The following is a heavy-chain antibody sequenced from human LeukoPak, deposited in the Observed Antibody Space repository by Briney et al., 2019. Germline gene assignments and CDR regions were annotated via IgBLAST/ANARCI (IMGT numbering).Heavy chain of an antibody. V-gene: IGHV3-11*04. CDR3: TITEDNWFDP. CDR2: ISKGGRTI. D-gene: IGHD1-14*01. Sequence: GGSLRLSCAASGFTFSDYYMSWIRQAPGKGLEWVSYISKGGRTIFYADSVKGRFTISRDNAKNSLFLQMNSLRAEDTAVYYCTITEDNWFDPWGQGTLVTVSS. J-gene: IGHJ5*02. CDR1: GFTFSDYY.